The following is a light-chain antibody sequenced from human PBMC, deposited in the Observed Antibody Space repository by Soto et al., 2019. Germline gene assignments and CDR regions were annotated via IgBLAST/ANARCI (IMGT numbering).Light chain of an antibody. V-gene: IGKV3-11*01. CDR3: QQRSSWPLT. CDR2: DAS. J-gene: IGKJ4*01. CDR1: QRVSSS. Sequence: EIVLTQSPATLSLSPGETATLSCRASQRVSSSLAWYQQKPGQTPRLLIYDASNRTTGIPARFSGSGSGTAFPLTVRRLEHEDSAVYYCQQRSSWPLTFGGGNKVEIK.